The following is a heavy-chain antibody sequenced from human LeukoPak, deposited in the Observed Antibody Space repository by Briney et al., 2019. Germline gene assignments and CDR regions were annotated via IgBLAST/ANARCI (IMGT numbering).Heavy chain of an antibody. CDR1: GFTFSSYS. D-gene: IGHD6-19*01. CDR2: ISSSSSYI. V-gene: IGHV3-21*01. CDR3: ARDGPKLAVAGVDVEGMDV. J-gene: IGHJ6*02. Sequence: GGSLRLSCAASGFTFSSYSMNWVRQAPGKGLEWVSSISSSSSYIYYADSVKGRFTISRDNAKNSLYLQMNSLRAEDTAVYYCARDGPKLAVAGVDVEGMDVWGQGTTVTVSS.